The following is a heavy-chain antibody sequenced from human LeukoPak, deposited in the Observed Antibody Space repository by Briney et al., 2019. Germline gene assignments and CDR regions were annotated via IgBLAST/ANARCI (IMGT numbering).Heavy chain of an antibody. J-gene: IGHJ6*03. V-gene: IGHV3-21*01. D-gene: IGHD1-26*01. CDR1: GFTFSTYN. Sequence: PGGSLRLSCAASGFTFSTYNMNWVRQAPGEGLEWVSSITSSSSYIYYADSVKGRFTISRDNAKNSLYLQMNSLRAEDTAVYYCARDPYSGGYWDYYYYYMDLWGQGTTVTISS. CDR3: ARDPYSGGYWDYYYYYMDL. CDR2: ITSSSSYI.